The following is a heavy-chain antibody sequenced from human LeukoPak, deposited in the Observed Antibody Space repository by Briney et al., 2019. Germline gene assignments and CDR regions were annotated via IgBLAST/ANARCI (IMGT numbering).Heavy chain of an antibody. V-gene: IGHV3-49*03. Sequence: GGSLRLSCTASGFTFGDYAMNWFRQAPGKGLEWVGLIRSKAYGGTTEYAASVKGRFTISRDDSKSIAYLQMNSLKTEDTAMYYCARAPPAYCGGDCFSDYWGQGTLVTVSS. J-gene: IGHJ4*02. CDR1: GFTFGDYA. CDR3: ARAPPAYCGGDCFSDY. CDR2: IRSKAYGGTT. D-gene: IGHD2-21*02.